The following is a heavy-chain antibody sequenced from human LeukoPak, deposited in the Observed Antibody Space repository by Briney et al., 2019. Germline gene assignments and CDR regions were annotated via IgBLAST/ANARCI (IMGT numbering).Heavy chain of an antibody. CDR1: GGSFSGYY. Sequence: KPSETLSLTCAVYGGSFSGYYWSWIRQPPGKGLEWIGEINHSGSTNYNPSLKSRVTISVDTSKNQFSLKLSSVTAADTAVYYCARERVPYGMDVWGQGTTVTVSS. D-gene: IGHD4/OR15-4a*01. CDR2: INHSGST. CDR3: ARERVPYGMDV. J-gene: IGHJ6*02. V-gene: IGHV4-34*01.